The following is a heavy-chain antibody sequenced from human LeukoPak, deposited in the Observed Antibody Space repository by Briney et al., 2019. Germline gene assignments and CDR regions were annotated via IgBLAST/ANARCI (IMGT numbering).Heavy chain of an antibody. CDR3: ARGATRRSFGEDYYYYMDV. D-gene: IGHD3-10*01. V-gene: IGHV4-31*03. J-gene: IGHJ6*03. CDR1: GGSISSGGYY. CDR2: IYYSGST. Sequence: SQTLSLTCTVSGGSISSGGYYWSWIRQHPGKGLEWIGYIYYSGSTYYNPSLKSRVTISVDTSKNQFSLKLSSVTAAGTAVYFCARGATRRSFGEDYYYYMDVWGKGTTVTVSS.